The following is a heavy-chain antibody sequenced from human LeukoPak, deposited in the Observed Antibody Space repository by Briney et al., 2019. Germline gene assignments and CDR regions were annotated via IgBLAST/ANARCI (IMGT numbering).Heavy chain of an antibody. D-gene: IGHD2-15*01. Sequence: GGSLRLSCAASGFTFSSFAMSWVRQAPGKGLEWVSAISAGGISTYYADSVKGRFTISRDNSKNTLYLQMNSLSAEDTAVYYCAKDDFVVVGYMDVWGKGTTVTVSS. V-gene: IGHV3-23*01. CDR3: AKDDFVVVGYMDV. CDR1: GFTFSSFA. CDR2: ISAGGIST. J-gene: IGHJ6*03.